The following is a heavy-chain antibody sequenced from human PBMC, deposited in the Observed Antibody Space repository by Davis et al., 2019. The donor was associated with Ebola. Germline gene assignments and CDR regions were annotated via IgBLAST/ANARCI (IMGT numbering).Heavy chain of an antibody. V-gene: IGHV3-11*01. CDR2: ISSSGSSI. J-gene: IGHJ4*02. Sequence: PGGSLRLSCAASGFTFSDYYMTWIRQAPGKGLEWVSYISSSGSSIYYADSVKGRFIISRDNAKNSLYLQMNSLRAEDTAVYYCARRTRMSSGWYNFDYWGQGTLVTVSS. D-gene: IGHD6-19*01. CDR3: ARRTRMSSGWYNFDY. CDR1: GFTFSDYY.